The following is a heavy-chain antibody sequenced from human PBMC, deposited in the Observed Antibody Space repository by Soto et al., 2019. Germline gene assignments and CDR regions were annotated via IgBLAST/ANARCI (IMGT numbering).Heavy chain of an antibody. CDR3: ATSGSKPRFDF. Sequence: EVQLVESGGGLVQPGGSLGLSCAASGFTFISNYMMWVRQAPGKGLEWVSLTYTAGTTYYADSVKGRFSSSRDNSKNTLYLQMNSLRAEGTGVYYCATSGSKPRFDFWGQGTLVTVSA. CDR2: TYTAGTT. J-gene: IGHJ4*02. D-gene: IGHD1-26*01. CDR1: GFTFISNY. V-gene: IGHV3-66*01.